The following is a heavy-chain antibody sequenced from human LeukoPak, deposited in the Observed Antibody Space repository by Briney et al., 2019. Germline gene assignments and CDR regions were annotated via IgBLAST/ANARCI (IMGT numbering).Heavy chain of an antibody. D-gene: IGHD6-19*01. J-gene: IGHJ4*02. CDR2: IDPNSGGT. V-gene: IGHV1-2*02. CDR1: GYTFTGYY. Sequence: ASVKVSCKASGYTFTGYYMHWVRQAPGQGLEWMGWIDPNSGGTNYAQKFQGRVTMTRDTSISTAYMELSRLRSGDTAVYYCARYNGWYYFDYWGQGTLVTVSS. CDR3: ARYNGWYYFDY.